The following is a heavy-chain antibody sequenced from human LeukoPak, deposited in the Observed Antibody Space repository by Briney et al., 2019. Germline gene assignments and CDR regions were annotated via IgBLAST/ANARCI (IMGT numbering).Heavy chain of an antibody. Sequence: SATLSLTCTVSGGTISRYYWSWIRQPPGKGLEWIAYIDYSGSTSYNPSLMSRLTISPDASKNQFSLKLSSVIAADTAVYYCARDRRRDRLHAFDIWGQGTMVTVSS. D-gene: IGHD1-26*01. CDR2: IDYSGST. CDR1: GGTISRYY. CDR3: ARDRRRDRLHAFDI. V-gene: IGHV4-59*01. J-gene: IGHJ3*02.